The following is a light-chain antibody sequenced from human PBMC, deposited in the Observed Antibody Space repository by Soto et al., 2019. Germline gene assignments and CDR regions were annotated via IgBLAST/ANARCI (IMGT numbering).Light chain of an antibody. Sequence: LTLPPSASGPPRQSVTVFCIRSSSDVGGYDYVSWYKQHPGKAPKLMIYEVSKRPSGVPDRFSGSKSGNTAALTVSGLQAEDEAFYFRRSYVGTNCYVFGIGSKDTVL. J-gene: IGLJ1*01. V-gene: IGLV2-8*01. CDR1: SSDVGGYDY. CDR2: EVS. CDR3: RSYVGTNCYV.